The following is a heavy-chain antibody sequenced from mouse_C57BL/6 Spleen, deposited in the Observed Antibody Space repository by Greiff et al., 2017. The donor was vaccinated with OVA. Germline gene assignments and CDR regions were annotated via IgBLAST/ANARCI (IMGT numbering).Heavy chain of an antibody. D-gene: IGHD2-2*01. Sequence: EVQGVESGGGLVKPGGSLKLSCAASGFTFSSYAMSWVRQTPEKRLEWVATISDGGSYTYYPDNVKGRFTISRDNAKNNLYLQMSHLKSEDTAMYYCARDLGRLPWYFDVWGTGTTVTVSS. CDR3: ARDLGRLPWYFDV. V-gene: IGHV5-4*01. CDR2: ISDGGSYT. J-gene: IGHJ1*03. CDR1: GFTFSSYA.